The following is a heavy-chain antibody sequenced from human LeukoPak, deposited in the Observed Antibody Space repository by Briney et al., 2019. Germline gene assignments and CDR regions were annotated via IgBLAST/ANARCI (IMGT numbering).Heavy chain of an antibody. CDR1: GFTFSSYS. V-gene: IGHV3-23*01. J-gene: IGHJ4*02. CDR2: INDSGGNS. Sequence: GGSLRLSCAASGFTFSSYSMTWVRQAPGKGLEWVSGINDSGGNSYYADSVKGRFTISRDNSKNTLYLQMNSLRAEDTAVYYCARRYGYHFDSWGQGTLVTVS. CDR3: ARRYGYHFDS. D-gene: IGHD6-13*01.